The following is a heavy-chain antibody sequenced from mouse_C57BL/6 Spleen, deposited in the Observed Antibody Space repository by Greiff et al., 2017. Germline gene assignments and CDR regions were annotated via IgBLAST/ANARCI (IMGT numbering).Heavy chain of an antibody. D-gene: IGHD4-1*01. J-gene: IGHJ2*01. CDR1: GYAFSSYW. CDR2: IYPGDGDT. CDR3: ARPGTSRYCDY. V-gene: IGHV1-80*01. Sequence: QVQLQQSGAELVKPGASVKISCKASGYAFSSYWMNWVKQRPGKGLEWIGQIYPGDGDTNYNGKFKGKATLTADKSSSTAYMQLSSLTSEDSAVYFCARPGTSRYCDYWGQGTTLTVSS.